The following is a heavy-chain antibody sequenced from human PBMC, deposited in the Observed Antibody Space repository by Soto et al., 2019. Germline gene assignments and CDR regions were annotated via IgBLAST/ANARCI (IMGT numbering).Heavy chain of an antibody. J-gene: IGHJ4*02. CDR1: GGTFSSYS. V-gene: IGHV1-69*06. CDR3: AIYHLELFRFDY. Sequence: QVHLVQSGAEVRKPGSSVKVSCEASGGTFSSYSINWVRQAPGQGLEWMGGIIPIFGSSNYAQKFQGRVTITADKSTNTVFMELTSLRSDDTAMYFCAIYHLELFRFDYWGQGTLVTVSS. D-gene: IGHD2-2*01. CDR2: IIPIFGSS.